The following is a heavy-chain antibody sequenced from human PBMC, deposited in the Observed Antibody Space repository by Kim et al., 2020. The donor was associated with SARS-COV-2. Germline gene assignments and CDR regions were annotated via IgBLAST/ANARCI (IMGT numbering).Heavy chain of an antibody. V-gene: IGHV3-30*04. CDR2: ISYDVNVK. CDR3: ARGASDSGNWFDP. Sequence: GGSLRLSCAASGFTFSTSAMHWVRQTPGKGLEWVAVISYDVNVKYYADSVKGRFTISRDNSKNTLYVQMNSLRAEDTAVYYCARGASDSGNWFDPWGQGT. J-gene: IGHJ5*02. D-gene: IGHD2-15*01. CDR1: GFTFSTSA.